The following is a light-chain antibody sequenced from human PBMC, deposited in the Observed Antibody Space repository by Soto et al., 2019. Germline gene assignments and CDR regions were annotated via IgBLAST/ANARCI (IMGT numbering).Light chain of an antibody. CDR3: VSFTVTYSYV. CDR1: SGDVGAYDF. Sequence: QSALTQPASVSGSPGQSITISCTGTSGDVGAYDFASWYQHHPGKAPRLVIYDVSRRPAGASDRFSGSKSGSTASLTISTLQAEDEADYYCVSFTVTYSYVFGTGTKVTVL. CDR2: DVS. J-gene: IGLJ1*01. V-gene: IGLV2-14*01.